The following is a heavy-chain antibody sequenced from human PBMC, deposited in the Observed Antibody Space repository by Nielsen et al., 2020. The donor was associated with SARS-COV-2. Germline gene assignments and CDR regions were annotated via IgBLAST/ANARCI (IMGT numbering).Heavy chain of an antibody. Sequence: SETLSLTCTVSGGSISSGGYYWSWIRQHPGKGLEWIGYIYYSGSTYYNPSLKSRVTISVDTSKNQFSLKLSSVTAADTAVYYCARGWDVDIVATEPHFDYWGQGTLVTVSS. CDR1: GGSISSGGYY. J-gene: IGHJ4*02. CDR2: IYYSGST. D-gene: IGHD5-12*01. CDR3: ARGWDVDIVATEPHFDY. V-gene: IGHV4-31*03.